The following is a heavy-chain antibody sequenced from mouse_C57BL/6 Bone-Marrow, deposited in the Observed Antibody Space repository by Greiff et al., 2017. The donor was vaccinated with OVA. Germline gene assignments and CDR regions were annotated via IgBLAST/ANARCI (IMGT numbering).Heavy chain of an antibody. J-gene: IGHJ1*03. CDR2: IHPNSGST. V-gene: IGHV1-64*01. D-gene: IGHD2-3*01. CDR3: ARSHDGYLYLYFDV. CDR1: GYTFTSYW. Sequence: QVQLQQPGAELVKPGASVKLSCKASGYTFTSYWMHWVKQRPGQGLEWIGMIHPNSGSTNYNEKFKSKATLTVAKSSSTAYMQLSSLTSEDSAIYYCARSHDGYLYLYFDVWGTGTTVTVSS.